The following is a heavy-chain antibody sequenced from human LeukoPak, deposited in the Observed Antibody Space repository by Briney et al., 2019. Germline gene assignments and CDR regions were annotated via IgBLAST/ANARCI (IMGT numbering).Heavy chain of an antibody. J-gene: IGHJ4*02. V-gene: IGHV3-74*01. CDR2: INSDGSST. D-gene: IGHD6-6*01. Sequence: GGSLRLSCAASGFTFSSYWMHWVRQAPGKGLVWVSRINSDGSSTSYSDSVKGRFTISRDNAKNTLYLQMNSLRAEDTAVYYCAKSLYSISSFDYWGQGTLVTVSS. CDR1: GFTFSSYW. CDR3: AKSLYSISSFDY.